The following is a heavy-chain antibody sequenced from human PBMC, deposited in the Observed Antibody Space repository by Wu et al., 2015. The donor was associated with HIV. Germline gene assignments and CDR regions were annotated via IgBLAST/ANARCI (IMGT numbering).Heavy chain of an antibody. CDR2: MNPYNGYI. V-gene: IGHV1-18*01. D-gene: IGHD3-10*01. CDR1: YILTSYP. CDR3: ARVQFDPKYYTYFDL. J-gene: IGHJ2*01. Sequence: LVQSGPEAKRPGASVKVSCKASYILTSYPIGWVRQAPGQRLEWMGWMNPYNGYIKPAQRFQDRITMSTNNSAHTAYMELRSLASDDTAIYFCARVQFDPKYYTYFDLWGQGTLVTVSS.